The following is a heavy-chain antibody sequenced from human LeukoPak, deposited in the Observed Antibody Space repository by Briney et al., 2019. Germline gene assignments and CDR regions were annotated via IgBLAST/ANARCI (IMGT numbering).Heavy chain of an antibody. J-gene: IGHJ4*02. D-gene: IGHD1-26*01. CDR3: ARDFSIYSEPSGGVDY. V-gene: IGHV4-39*07. Sequence: SETLSLTCIVSGGSISSSIYYWAWVRQPPGKGLEWIGTVFYNGATQYSPSLRSRVTISIDTSMNQFSLKLTSVTAADTAVYYCARDFSIYSEPSGGVDYWGQGTLVTVSS. CDR2: VFYNGAT. CDR1: GGSISSSIYY.